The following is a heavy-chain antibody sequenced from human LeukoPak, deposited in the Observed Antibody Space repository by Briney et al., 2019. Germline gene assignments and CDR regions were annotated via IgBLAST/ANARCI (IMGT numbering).Heavy chain of an antibody. V-gene: IGHV4-39*07. CDR1: GGSISSSSYY. CDR2: IYYSGST. CDR3: ARDARSNYADY. D-gene: IGHD3-10*01. J-gene: IGHJ4*02. Sequence: AETLSLTCTVSGGSISSSSYYWGGIRQPPGKGLEWIGSIYYSGSTYYNPSLKSRVTISVDTSKNQFSLKLSSVTAADTAVYYCARDARSNYADYWGQGTLVTVSS.